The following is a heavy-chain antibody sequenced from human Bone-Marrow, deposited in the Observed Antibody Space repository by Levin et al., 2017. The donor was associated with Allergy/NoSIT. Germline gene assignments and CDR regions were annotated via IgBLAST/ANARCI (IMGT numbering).Heavy chain of an antibody. Sequence: GGSLRLSCAASGFTFSSYAVNWVRQAPGKGLEWVSGFSGSGGSPYYADSVKGRFTISRDNSKNTLYLQMNSLRAEDTAVYYCAKAKLAYAYNYFFDYWGQGTLVTVSS. D-gene: IGHD5-24*01. J-gene: IGHJ4*02. CDR2: FSGSGGSP. CDR3: AKAKLAYAYNYFFDY. CDR1: GFTFSSYA. V-gene: IGHV3-23*01.